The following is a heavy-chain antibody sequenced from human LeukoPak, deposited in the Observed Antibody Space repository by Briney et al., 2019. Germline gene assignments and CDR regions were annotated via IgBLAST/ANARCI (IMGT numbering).Heavy chain of an antibody. V-gene: IGHV3-7*01. CDR2: IKQDGSER. D-gene: IGHD3-22*01. CDR3: ARDRALYDSRGYYYTEDVY. J-gene: IGHJ4*02. CDR1: GFTFSSYW. Sequence: PGGSLRLSCTASGFTFSSYWMSWARQAPGKGLEWVANIKQDGSERYYVDSVKGRFTISRDNAKNSLYLQMNSLRAEDTAVYYCARDRALYDSRGYYYTEDVYWGQGTLVTVSS.